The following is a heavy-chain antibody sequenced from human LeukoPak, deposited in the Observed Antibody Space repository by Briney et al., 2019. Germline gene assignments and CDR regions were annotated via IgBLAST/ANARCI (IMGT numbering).Heavy chain of an antibody. CDR3: ATPVIGDISSGYYFDY. J-gene: IGHJ4*02. V-gene: IGHV1-58*02. CDR1: GFTFTSSA. Sequence: SVKVSCKASGFTFTSSAMQWVRQARGQRLEWIGWIVVGSGNTIYAQKFQGRVTMTEDTSTDTAYMELSSLRSEDTAVYYCATPVIGDISSGYYFDYWGQGTLVTVSS. CDR2: IVVGSGNT. D-gene: IGHD3-22*01.